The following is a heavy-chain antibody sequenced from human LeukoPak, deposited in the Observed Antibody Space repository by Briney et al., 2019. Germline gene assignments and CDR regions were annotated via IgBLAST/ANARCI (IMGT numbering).Heavy chain of an antibody. J-gene: IGHJ4*02. D-gene: IGHD1-1*01. V-gene: IGHV3-23*01. CDR2: ISGSGGST. CDR1: GFTFSSYA. CDR3: AKAKEWNLDRERFDY. Sequence: PGGSLRLSCAASGFTFSSYAMSWVRQAPGKGLEWVSAISGSGGSTYYADSVKGRFTISRDNSKNTLYLQTNSLRAEDTAVYYCAKAKEWNLDRERFDYWGQGTLVTVSS.